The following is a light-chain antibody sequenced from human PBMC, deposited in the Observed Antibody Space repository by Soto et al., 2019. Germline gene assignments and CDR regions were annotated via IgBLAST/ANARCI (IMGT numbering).Light chain of an antibody. CDR3: QPYNNWPLT. CDR1: QGIGDT. V-gene: IGKV3-15*01. Sequence: VMRQSPATLCVSPGEGPTLSFRASQGIGDTLAWYQHKPGQTRRLLIYDTSTRATGVPTRFSGSRSGAEFTLTINSLQSEDFAVYYCQPYNNWPLTVGGGTKVEIK. J-gene: IGKJ4*01. CDR2: DTS.